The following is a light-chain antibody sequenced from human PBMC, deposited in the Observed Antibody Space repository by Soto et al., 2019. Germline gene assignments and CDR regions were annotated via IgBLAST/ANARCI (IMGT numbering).Light chain of an antibody. J-gene: IGKJ1*01. CDR2: GAS. V-gene: IGKV3-15*01. CDR3: QLYNNWWT. Sequence: EIVMTQSPATLSVSPGERATLSCRASQSVSSNLAWYQQKPGQAPRLLIYGASTRATGIPARFSGSGSGTEFTLTISSLQFEDFAVYYCQLYNNWWTFGHGIKLDIK. CDR1: QSVSSN.